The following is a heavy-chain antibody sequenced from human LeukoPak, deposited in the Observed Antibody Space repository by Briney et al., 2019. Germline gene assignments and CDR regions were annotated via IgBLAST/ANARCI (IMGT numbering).Heavy chain of an antibody. CDR2: IWYDGSNK. CDR1: GFTFSSYG. CDR3: ARDNPDSYYFDY. Sequence: GGSLRLSCAASGFTFSSYGMHWVRQVPGKGLEWVAVIWYDGSNKYYADSVKGRFTISRDNSKNTLYLQMNSLRAEDTAVYYCARDNPDSYYFDYWGQGTLVTVAS. J-gene: IGHJ4*02. V-gene: IGHV3-33*01. D-gene: IGHD1-14*01.